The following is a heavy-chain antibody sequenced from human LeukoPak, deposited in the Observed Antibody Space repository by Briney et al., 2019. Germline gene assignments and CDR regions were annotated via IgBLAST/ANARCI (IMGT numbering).Heavy chain of an antibody. J-gene: IGHJ6*03. CDR1: GITFSDYY. CDR3: ARLGVPPGYYMDV. Sequence: AGGSLRLSCAASGITFSDYYMSWIRQAPGKGLEWVSYISSSGSTIYYADSVKGRFTISRDNAKNSLYLQMNSLRAEDTAVYYCARLGVPPGYYMDVWGKGTTVTVSS. D-gene: IGHD3-16*01. V-gene: IGHV3-11*04. CDR2: ISSSGSTI.